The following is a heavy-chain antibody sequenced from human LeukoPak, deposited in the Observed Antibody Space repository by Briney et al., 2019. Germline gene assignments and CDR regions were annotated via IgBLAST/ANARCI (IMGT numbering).Heavy chain of an antibody. CDR2: INSDGSST. CDR1: GFTFSSYW. Sequence: GGSLRLSCAASGFTFSSYWMHWVRQAPGKGLVWVSRINSDGSSTSYADSVKGRFTISRDNAKNTLYLQRNSLRAKDTAVYYCARDTSGEVGYFDYWGQGTLVTVSS. CDR3: ARDTSGEVGYFDY. J-gene: IGHJ4*02. V-gene: IGHV3-74*01. D-gene: IGHD3-16*01.